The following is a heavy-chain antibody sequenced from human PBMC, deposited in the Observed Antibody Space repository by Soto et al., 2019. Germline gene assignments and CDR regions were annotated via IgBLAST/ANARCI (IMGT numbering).Heavy chain of an antibody. Sequence: SETLSLTCTVSGGSISSYYWSWIRQPPGKGLEWIGYIYYSGGTNYNPSLKSRVTISVDTSKNQFSLKLSSVAAADTAVYYCARRYGGTFDYWGQGTLVTVSS. CDR2: IYYSGGT. CDR3: ARRYGGTFDY. V-gene: IGHV4-59*08. D-gene: IGHD2-15*01. J-gene: IGHJ4*02. CDR1: GGSISSYY.